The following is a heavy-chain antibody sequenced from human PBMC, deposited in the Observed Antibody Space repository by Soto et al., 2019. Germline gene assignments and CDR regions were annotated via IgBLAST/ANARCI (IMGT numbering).Heavy chain of an antibody. Sequence: GESLKISRDASVSSFTIYFIGWVRQMPGKGVQLMVIIYPGYSDTKYSPSFHGHVTTSADKSISTAYLQWSSLKASDTAMYYGARLRGSGSYYAQYYYYGMDVRGQGTTVTVS. V-gene: IGHV5-51*01. D-gene: IGHD3-10*01. J-gene: IGHJ6*02. CDR1: VSSFTIYF. CDR3: ARLRGSGSYYAQYYYYGMDV. CDR2: IYPGYSDT.